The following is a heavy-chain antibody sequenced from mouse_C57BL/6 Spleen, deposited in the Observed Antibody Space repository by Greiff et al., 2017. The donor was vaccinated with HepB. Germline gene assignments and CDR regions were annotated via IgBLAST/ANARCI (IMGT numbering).Heavy chain of an antibody. CDR3: AREYDYQYYFDY. Sequence: EVHLVESGGGLVKPGGSLKLSCAASGFTFSDYGMHWVRQAPEKGLEWVAYISSGSSTIYYADTVKGRFTISRDNAKNTLFLQMTSLRSEDTAMYYCAREYDYQYYFDYWGQGTTLTVSS. CDR1: GFTFSDYG. D-gene: IGHD2-4*01. V-gene: IGHV5-17*01. CDR2: ISSGSSTI. J-gene: IGHJ2*01.